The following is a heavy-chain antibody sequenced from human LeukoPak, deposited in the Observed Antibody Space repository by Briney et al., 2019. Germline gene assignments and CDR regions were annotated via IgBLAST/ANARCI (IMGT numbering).Heavy chain of an antibody. CDR1: GFTFSTYG. CDR3: ARVLSGRGSLYDYYYYMDV. Sequence: PGGSLRLSCGASGFTFSTYGMTWVRQAPGKGLEWVSGMSDSGTNTYYADSVKGRFTISRDISKNTLYLQMNSLRAEDTAVYYCARVLSGRGSLYDYYYYMDVWGKGTTVTISS. D-gene: IGHD3-10*01. J-gene: IGHJ6*03. CDR2: MSDSGTNT. V-gene: IGHV3-23*01.